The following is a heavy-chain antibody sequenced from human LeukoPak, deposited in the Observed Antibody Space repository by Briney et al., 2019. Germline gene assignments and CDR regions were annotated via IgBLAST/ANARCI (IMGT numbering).Heavy chain of an antibody. J-gene: IGHJ4*02. Sequence: SVKVSCKASGGTFSSYAISWVRQAPGQGLEWMGGIIPIFGTANYAQKFQGRVTITADKSTSTAYMELSSLRSEDTAVYYCAREVEDMVRGVIPTYYFDYWGQGTLVTVSS. V-gene: IGHV1-69*06. D-gene: IGHD3-10*01. CDR2: IIPIFGTA. CDR3: AREVEDMVRGVIPTYYFDY. CDR1: GGTFSSYA.